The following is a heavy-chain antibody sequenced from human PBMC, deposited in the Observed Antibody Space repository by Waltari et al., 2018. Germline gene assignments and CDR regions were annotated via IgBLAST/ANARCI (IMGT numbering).Heavy chain of an antibody. J-gene: IGHJ6*03. CDR2: SVPVVGSA. D-gene: IGHD1-7*01. V-gene: IGHV1-69*12. CDR3: ARGLLSGTTDYFYHYMDV. CDR1: GDTFAFHRFV. Sequence: QVELVQSGAEVTKPGSSVQVSWTVSGDTFAFHRFVMHWVRQAPGQGLEWMGGSVPVVGSATYARKVQGRVTITADESTNTAYMELSSLRSEDTALYYCARGLLSGTTDYFYHYMDVWGKGTTVTISS.